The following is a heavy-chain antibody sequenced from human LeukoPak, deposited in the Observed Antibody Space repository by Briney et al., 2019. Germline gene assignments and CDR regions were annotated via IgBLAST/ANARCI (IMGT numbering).Heavy chain of an antibody. CDR1: GYSFTYYW. J-gene: IGHJ4*02. CDR2: IYPADSDT. CDR3: ARQDGRALYYFDY. Sequence: HGESLKISCKGSGYSFTYYWIGWVRQMPGKGLEWMGIIYPADSDTRYSPSFQGQVTISADKSTSTAYLQWRSLAASDTAMYYCARQDGRALYYFDYWGQGTLVTVSS. D-gene: IGHD5-24*01. V-gene: IGHV5-51*01.